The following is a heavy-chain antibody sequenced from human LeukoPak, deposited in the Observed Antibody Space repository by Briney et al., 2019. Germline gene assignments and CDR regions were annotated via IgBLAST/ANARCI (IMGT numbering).Heavy chain of an antibody. CDR2: IDYTGSS. CDR1: GNSISSYY. CDR3: ARGGGSGYYPGDY. D-gene: IGHD3-22*01. V-gene: IGHV4-59*01. Sequence: TSETLSLTCTVSGNSISSYYWNWIRQPPGKGLEWIGYIDYTGSSNYNPSLKSRVSISVDTSKNQFSLRLSSVTAAATAVYYCARGGGSGYYPGDYWGQGTLVTVSS. J-gene: IGHJ4*02.